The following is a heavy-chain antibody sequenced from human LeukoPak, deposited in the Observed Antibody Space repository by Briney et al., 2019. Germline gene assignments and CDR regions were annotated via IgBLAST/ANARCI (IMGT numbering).Heavy chain of an antibody. J-gene: IGHJ4*02. CDR2: IKQDGSEK. Sequence: PGGSLRPSCAASGFTFSSYWMSWVRQAPGKGLEWVANIKQDGSEKYYVDSVKGRFTISRDNAKNSLYLQMNSLGAEDTAVYYCARARGFVVVVAATYYFDYWGQGTLVTVSS. CDR1: GFTFSSYW. D-gene: IGHD2-15*01. V-gene: IGHV3-7*01. CDR3: ARARGFVVVVAATYYFDY.